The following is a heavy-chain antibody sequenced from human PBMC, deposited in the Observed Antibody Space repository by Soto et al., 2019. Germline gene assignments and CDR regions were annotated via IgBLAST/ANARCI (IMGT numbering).Heavy chain of an antibody. V-gene: IGHV3-53*01. Sequence: GPXIRTCAACAFTGGSNYMSCFRQAPERGREWVSVIYSGGSTCYADSVKGRFTISRDASKKMVYLHMNSLRPEDTAVYYCARDAVYSDTLTDSPRGHGMDVWGQGTTVTVSS. CDR2: IYSGGST. CDR1: AFTGGSNY. D-gene: IGHD3-9*01. J-gene: IGHJ6*02. CDR3: ARDAVYSDTLTDSPRGHGMDV.